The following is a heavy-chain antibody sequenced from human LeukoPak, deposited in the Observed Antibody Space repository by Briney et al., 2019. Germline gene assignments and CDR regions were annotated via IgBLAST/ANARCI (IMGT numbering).Heavy chain of an antibody. J-gene: IGHJ4*02. Sequence: PGRSLRLSCTASGFTFSSYGLHWVRQAPGKGLEWVAAISHDGSNKYYEVSVKGRFTISRDNSKNTLYLQMNSLRAEDTAVYYCAKASWELQGTDYWGQGTLVTVSS. V-gene: IGHV3-30*18. CDR3: AKASWELQGTDY. CDR2: ISHDGSNK. CDR1: GFTFSSYG. D-gene: IGHD1-26*01.